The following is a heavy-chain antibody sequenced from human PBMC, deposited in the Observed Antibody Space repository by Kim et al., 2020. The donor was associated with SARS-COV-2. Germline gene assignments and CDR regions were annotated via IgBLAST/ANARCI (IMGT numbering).Heavy chain of an antibody. V-gene: IGHV3-21*01. CDR3: ARDPGGGAAADYYYYYGMDV. D-gene: IGHD6-13*01. CDR1: GFTFSSYS. Sequence: GGSLRLSCAASGFTFSSYSMNWVRQAPGKGLEWVSSISSSSSYIYYADSVKGRFTISRDNAKNSLYLQMNSLRAEDTAVYYCARDPGGGAAADYYYYYGMDVWGQGTTVTVSS. J-gene: IGHJ6*02. CDR2: ISSSSSYI.